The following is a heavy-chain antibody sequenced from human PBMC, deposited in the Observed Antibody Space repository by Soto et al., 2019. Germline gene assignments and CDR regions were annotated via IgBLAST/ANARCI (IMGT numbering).Heavy chain of an antibody. CDR3: AKGRGALTVVSNWFDP. J-gene: IGHJ5*02. CDR2: INWNSGIT. Sequence: GGSLRLSCAASGFTFEDHAMHWIRQAPGKGLEWVSGINWNSGITGYADSVKGRFTISRDNANNSLHLEMNSLRTDDTAFYYRAKGRGALTVVSNWFDPWGQGTLVTVSS. CDR1: GFTFEDHA. D-gene: IGHD3-22*01. V-gene: IGHV3-9*01.